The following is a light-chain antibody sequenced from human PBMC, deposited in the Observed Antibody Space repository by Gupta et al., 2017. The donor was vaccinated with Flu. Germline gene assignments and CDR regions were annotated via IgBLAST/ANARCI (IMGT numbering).Light chain of an antibody. CDR2: YAS. CDR1: QSIGSY. V-gene: IGKV6-21*02. J-gene: IGKJ4*01. Sequence: EIVLTQSPDFQSVTPKEKVTITCRASQSIGSYLHWYQQNPEQSPKLLITYASQATSGVPSRFSGSASGTYFTLTIDILEDDDAATYYCQQSSSLPLTFGGGTKVEIK. CDR3: QQSSSLPLT.